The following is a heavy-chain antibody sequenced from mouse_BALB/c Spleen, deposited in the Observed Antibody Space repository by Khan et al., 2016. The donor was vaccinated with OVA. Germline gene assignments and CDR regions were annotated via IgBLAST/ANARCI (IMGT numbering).Heavy chain of an antibody. Sequence: VQLQQSGPELVKPGASMKISCKASGYTFTDYTMNWVKQSHGENLEWIGLINPYNGYTSYNQKFKGKATLTVVKSSSKAYMELLSLPTEDSAVCACARGNYYCSDAWFAYWGQGTLVTVSA. CDR3: ARGNYYCSDAWFAY. CDR1: GYTFTDYT. CDR2: INPYNGYT. V-gene: IGHV1-18*01. D-gene: IGHD1-1*01. J-gene: IGHJ3*01.